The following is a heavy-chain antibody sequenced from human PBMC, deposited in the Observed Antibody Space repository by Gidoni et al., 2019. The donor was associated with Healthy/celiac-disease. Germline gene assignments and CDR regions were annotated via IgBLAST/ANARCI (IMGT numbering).Heavy chain of an antibody. CDR1: GFTFSSYC. D-gene: IGHD3-16*01. CDR3: ATGTTKYDYVWGSYHNYFDY. V-gene: IGHV3-48*02. J-gene: IGHJ4*02. Sequence: EVQLVESGGGLVQPGGSLRLSCAASGFTFSSYCMNWVRKAPGQGLEWVSYMSSSSSTIYYADSVKGRFTISRDNAKKSQYLKMNRLRDEDTAVYYCATGTTKYDYVWGSYHNYFDYWGQGTLVTVSS. CDR2: MSSSSSTI.